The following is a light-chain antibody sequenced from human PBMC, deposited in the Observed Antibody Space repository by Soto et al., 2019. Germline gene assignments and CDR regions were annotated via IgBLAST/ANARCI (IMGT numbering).Light chain of an antibody. CDR3: QQYNNWPAP. J-gene: IGKJ4*01. CDR1: QSVSSN. CDR2: GAS. V-gene: IGKV3-15*01. Sequence: EIVMTQSPATLSVSPGERATLSCRASQSVSSNLAWYQQKPGQAPRLLIYGASTRATGIPARFSGSGSGTEFTLTISSLQSEDSAVYYCQQYNNWPAPFGGGTKVEIK.